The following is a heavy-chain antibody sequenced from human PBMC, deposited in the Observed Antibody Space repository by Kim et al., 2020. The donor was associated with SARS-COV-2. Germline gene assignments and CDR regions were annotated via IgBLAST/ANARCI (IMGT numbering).Heavy chain of an antibody. V-gene: IGHV3-48*02. CDR2: ISSSSSTI. D-gene: IGHD2-15*01. CDR1: GFTFSSYS. Sequence: GGSLRLSCAASGFTFSSYSMNWVRQAPGKGLEWVSYISSSSSTIYYADSVKGRFTISRDNAKNSLYLQMNSLRDEDTAVYYCAGCSGGSCADGFDPWGQGTLVTVSS. J-gene: IGHJ5*02. CDR3: AGCSGGSCADGFDP.